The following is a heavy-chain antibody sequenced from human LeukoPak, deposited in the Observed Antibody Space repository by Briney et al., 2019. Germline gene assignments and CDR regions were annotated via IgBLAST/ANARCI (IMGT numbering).Heavy chain of an antibody. V-gene: IGHV1-69*01. Sequence: SVKVSCKASGGTFSSYAISWVRQAHGQGLEWMGGIIPIFGTANYAQKFPGRVTITADVSTSTAYVELSSLRSEDTAVYYCARPEAEDYAFDIWGQGTMVTVSS. J-gene: IGHJ3*02. CDR2: IIPIFGTA. CDR1: GGTFSSYA. D-gene: IGHD2-15*01. CDR3: ARPEAEDYAFDI.